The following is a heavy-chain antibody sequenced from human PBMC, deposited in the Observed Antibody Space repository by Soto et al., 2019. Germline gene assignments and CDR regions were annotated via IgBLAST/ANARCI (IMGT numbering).Heavy chain of an antibody. CDR1: GYTFTSYG. D-gene: IGHD3-16*02. J-gene: IGHJ4*02. CDR2: ISAYNGNT. Sequence: ASVKVSCKASGYTFTSYGSSWVRQAPGQGLEWMGWISAYNGNTNYAQKLRGRVTMTTDTSTSTAYMELRSLRSDDTAVYYCARDAYDYIWGSYRPFDYWGQGTLVTVSS. V-gene: IGHV1-18*01. CDR3: ARDAYDYIWGSYRPFDY.